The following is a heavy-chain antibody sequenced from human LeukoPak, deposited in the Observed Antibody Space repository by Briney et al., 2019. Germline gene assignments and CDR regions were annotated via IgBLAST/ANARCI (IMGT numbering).Heavy chain of an antibody. Sequence: SSETLSLTCAVYGGSFSGHYWSWIRQSPGKGLEWIGSIYYSGSTYYNPSLKSRVTISVDTSKNQVSLKLTSVTAADTAVYYCARRDQATLNWFDPWGQGTLVTVSS. V-gene: IGHV4-34*01. CDR3: ARRDQATLNWFDP. CDR2: IYYSGST. J-gene: IGHJ5*02. D-gene: IGHD1-1*01. CDR1: GGSFSGHY.